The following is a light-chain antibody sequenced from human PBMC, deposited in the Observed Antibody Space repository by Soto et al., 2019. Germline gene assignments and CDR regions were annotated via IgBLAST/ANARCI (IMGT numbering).Light chain of an antibody. V-gene: IGKV1-6*01. CDR1: QGGSND. J-gene: IGKJ4*01. Sequence: IQMTQSPSSLSASVGDRVTITCRASQGGSNDVGWYQQKPGKAPRLLIYAASTLQSGVPSRFSGSQSATDFTLTISSLQPEDFATYYCLQDFAYPLTFGGGTKVEIK. CDR3: LQDFAYPLT. CDR2: AAS.